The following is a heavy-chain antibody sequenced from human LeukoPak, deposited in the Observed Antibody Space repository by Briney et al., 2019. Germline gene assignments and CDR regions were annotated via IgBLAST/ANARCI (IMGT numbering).Heavy chain of an antibody. V-gene: IGHV1-18*01. Sequence: ASVKVSCKASGYTFTSYGISWVRQAPGQGLEWMGWISAYNGNTNYAQKLQGRVTMTTDTSTSTAYMELSSLRSEDTAVYYCATDHNSGWYYFDYWGQGTLVTVSS. J-gene: IGHJ4*02. D-gene: IGHD6-19*01. CDR2: ISAYNGNT. CDR1: GYTFTSYG. CDR3: ATDHNSGWYYFDY.